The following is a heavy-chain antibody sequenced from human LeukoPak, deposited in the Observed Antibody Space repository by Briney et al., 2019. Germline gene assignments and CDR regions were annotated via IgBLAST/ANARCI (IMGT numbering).Heavy chain of an antibody. CDR2: INHRGSS. V-gene: IGHV4-34*01. D-gene: IGHD2-15*01. CDR3: ARGSSFDGYCSAGACDAGYYDG. CDR1: GESFSAYL. Sequence: SETLSLTCAVYGESFSAYLWNWIRQAPGKPLEYIGEINHRGSSHYNPSLKTRVTLSVDTSKNQFSLKLTSVTAADTAVYFCARGSSFDGYCSAGACDAGYYDGWGQGTPVTVSS. J-gene: IGHJ4*02.